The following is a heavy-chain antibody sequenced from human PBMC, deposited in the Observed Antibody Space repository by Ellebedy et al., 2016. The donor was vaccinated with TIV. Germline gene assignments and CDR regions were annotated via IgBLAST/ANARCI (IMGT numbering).Heavy chain of an antibody. J-gene: IGHJ3*01. CDR1: GFSFTNAW. D-gene: IGHD7-27*01. Sequence: GGSLRLSXVASGFSFTNAWMTWFRQTPGKGLEWVGRITSKSSNVPENYAAVVKGRFTISRDDSQNRVYLQMDSLRSEDTGVYYCVRGVAGHWDDAFEVWGHGAVVTVSA. CDR2: ITSKSSNVPE. V-gene: IGHV3-15*01. CDR3: VRGVAGHWDDAFEV.